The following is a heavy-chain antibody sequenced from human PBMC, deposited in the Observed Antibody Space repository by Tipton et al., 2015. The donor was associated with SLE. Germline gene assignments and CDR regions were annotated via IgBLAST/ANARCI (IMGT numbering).Heavy chain of an antibody. CDR2: IYYSGST. V-gene: IGHV4-39*07. CDR1: GGSITSNGVH. J-gene: IGHJ6*03. CDR3: VRGPWAYYYYMDV. Sequence: TLSLTCSVAGGSITSNGVHWAWIRQPPGKGLEWIGSIYYSGSTYYNPSLKSRVTISVDTSKTQFSLIVTSVTAADTAVYYCVRGPWAYYYYMDVWGKGTKVTVSS. D-gene: IGHD7-27*01.